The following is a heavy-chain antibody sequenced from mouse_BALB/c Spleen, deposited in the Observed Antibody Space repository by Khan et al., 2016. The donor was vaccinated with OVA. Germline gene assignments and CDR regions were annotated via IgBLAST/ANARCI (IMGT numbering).Heavy chain of an antibody. V-gene: IGHV2-2*02. CDR2: IWSGGST. D-gene: IGHD2-3*01. J-gene: IGHJ1*01. Sequence: VQLQESGPGLVQPSQSLSITCTVSNFSLTSYGVHWVRQSPGKGLEWLGVIWSGGSTDYNGAFISRLSLSKDNSKSQVFFKRNSLQVNDTAIYYCARGNGYFVWYFDVWGAGTTVTVSS. CDR3: ARGNGYFVWYFDV. CDR1: NFSLTSYG.